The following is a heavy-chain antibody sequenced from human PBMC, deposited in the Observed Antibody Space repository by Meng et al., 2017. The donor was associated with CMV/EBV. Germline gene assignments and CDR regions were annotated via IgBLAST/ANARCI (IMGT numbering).Heavy chain of an antibody. V-gene: IGHV1-2*02. Sequence: QLQLVTPWAAGNMPGASMDVSCKASGHTFAAYDLNWVRQAPGQGLEWMGWVNSNNEATNYARKFQGRVSMTRDTSISTAHMELSRLMSDDTAVYYCVRISGWSLFDYWGQGTLVTVSS. CDR1: GHTFAAYD. CDR2: VNSNNEAT. J-gene: IGHJ4*02. CDR3: VRISGWSLFDY. D-gene: IGHD6-19*01.